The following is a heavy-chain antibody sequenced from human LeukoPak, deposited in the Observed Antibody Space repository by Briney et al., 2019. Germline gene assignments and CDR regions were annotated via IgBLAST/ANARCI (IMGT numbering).Heavy chain of an antibody. V-gene: IGHV3-30*02. Sequence: PGGSLRLSCAASGFTCSSYGMHWVRQAEGKGLEWVAFVRYDGSNKDYADSVRGRFTISRDNSKNTLYLRMNSLRAEDTAVYYCAKSEGYYYDSSGYSGRFFDYWGQGTLVTVSS. CDR3: AKSEGYYYDSSGYSGRFFDY. CDR2: VRYDGSNK. D-gene: IGHD3-22*01. CDR1: GFTCSSYG. J-gene: IGHJ4*02.